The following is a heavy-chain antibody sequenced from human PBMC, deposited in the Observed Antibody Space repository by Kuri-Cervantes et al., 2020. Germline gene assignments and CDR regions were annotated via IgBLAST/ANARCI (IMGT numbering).Heavy chain of an antibody. CDR3: ARAPYDFWSGYFIGYGMDV. J-gene: IGHJ6*02. D-gene: IGHD3-3*01. CDR1: GFTFSSYS. V-gene: IGHV3-21*01. CDR2: ISSSSSNI. Sequence: GGSLRLSCSASGFTFSSYSMNWVRQAPGKGLKWVSSISSSSSNIYYADSVKGRFTISRDNSKNTLYLQMNSLRAEDTAVYYCARAPYDFWSGYFIGYGMDVWGQGTTVTVSS.